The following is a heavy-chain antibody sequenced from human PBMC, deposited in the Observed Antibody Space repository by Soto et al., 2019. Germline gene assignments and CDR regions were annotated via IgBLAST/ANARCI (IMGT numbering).Heavy chain of an antibody. CDR1: GGSISSGGYY. J-gene: IGHJ4*02. Sequence: TLSLTCTVSGGSISSGGYYWSWIRQHPGKGLEWIGYIYYSGSTYYNPSLKSRVTISVDTSKNQFSLKLSSVTAADTAVYYCARFGIVGAWVDYWGQGTLVTVSA. V-gene: IGHV4-31*03. CDR2: IYYSGST. D-gene: IGHD3-22*01. CDR3: ARFGIVGAWVDY.